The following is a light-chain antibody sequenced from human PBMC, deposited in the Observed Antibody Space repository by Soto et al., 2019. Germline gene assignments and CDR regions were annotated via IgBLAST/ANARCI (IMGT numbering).Light chain of an antibody. CDR3: RSYAGSKNRYV. CDR2: EVT. CDR1: SSDVGGYNF. J-gene: IGLJ1*01. Sequence: QSALTQPPSASGSRGQSVTISCTGTSSDVGGYNFVSWYQQHPGKAPKVILYEVTKRPSGVPDRFSGSKSGNTSSLTVSGLQTEDESHYYCRSYAGSKNRYVFGTGTKVTVL. V-gene: IGLV2-8*01.